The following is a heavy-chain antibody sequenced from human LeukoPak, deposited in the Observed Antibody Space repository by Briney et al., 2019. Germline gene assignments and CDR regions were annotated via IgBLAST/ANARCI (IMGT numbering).Heavy chain of an antibody. CDR1: GFSLSTSGVG. CDR2: IYWDDDE. J-gene: IGHJ4*02. V-gene: IGHV2-5*02. CDR3: AHAKLREAFDY. Sequence: SGPTLVNPTETLTLTCTFSGFSLSTSGVGVGWIRQPPGKALEWLALIYWDDDERYSPYLKSRLTITKDTSKNQVVLIMTNMDPVDTATYYCAHAKLREAFDYWGQGTLVTVSS. D-gene: IGHD4/OR15-4a*01.